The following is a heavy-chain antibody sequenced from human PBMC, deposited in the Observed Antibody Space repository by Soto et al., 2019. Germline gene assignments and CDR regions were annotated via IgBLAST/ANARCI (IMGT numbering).Heavy chain of an antibody. Sequence: PSETLSLTCTVSGGSISSSSYYWGWIRQPPGKGLEWIGSIYYSGSTYYNPSLKSRVTISVDTSKNQFSLKLSSVTAADTAVYYCARGLDEFDYWGRGTLVTVSS. J-gene: IGHJ4*02. V-gene: IGHV4-39*01. CDR2: IYYSGST. CDR1: GGSISSSSYY. CDR3: ARGLDEFDY.